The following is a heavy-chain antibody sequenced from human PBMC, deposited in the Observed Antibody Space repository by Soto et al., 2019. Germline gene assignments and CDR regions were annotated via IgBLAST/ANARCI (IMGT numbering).Heavy chain of an antibody. V-gene: IGHV3-13*01. CDR1: GFTFSSYD. CDR2: IGTTGDT. Sequence: EVQLVESGGGLVQPGGSLRLSCAASGFTFSSYDMYWVRQAPGKGLEWVSGIGTTGDTYYLDSVKGRFTISRENTKNSLYLQMNTLKTEDTAVYYCVRMSYDSSGFHAGFDYWDQGTLVTVSS. J-gene: IGHJ4*02. D-gene: IGHD3-22*01. CDR3: VRMSYDSSGFHAGFDY.